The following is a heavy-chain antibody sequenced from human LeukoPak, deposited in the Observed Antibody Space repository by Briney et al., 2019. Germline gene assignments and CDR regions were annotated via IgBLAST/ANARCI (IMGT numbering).Heavy chain of an antibody. Sequence: PSETLSLTCTVSGGSISSYYWSWIRQPPGKGLEWIGYIYYSGSTNYNPSLKSRVTMSVDTSKNQFSLKLSSVTAADTAVYYCARVVRWYYFDYWGQGTLVTVSS. J-gene: IGHJ4*02. D-gene: IGHD5-24*01. CDR2: IYYSGST. CDR1: GGSISSYY. V-gene: IGHV4-59*12. CDR3: ARVVRWYYFDY.